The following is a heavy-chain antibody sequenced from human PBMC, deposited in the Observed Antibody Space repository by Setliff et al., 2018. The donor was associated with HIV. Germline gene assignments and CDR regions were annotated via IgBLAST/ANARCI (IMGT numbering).Heavy chain of an antibody. CDR1: GYSISSDYW. D-gene: IGHD3-10*01. V-gene: IGHV4-38-2*02. CDR2: IYHSGNT. J-gene: IGHJ3*02. CDR3: ARRGTHGAFDI. Sequence: SETLSLTCTVSGYSISSDYWWGWIRQPPGKGLEWIGSIYHSGNTYYNPSLKSRVIISVDMSKNQFSLKLTSVTAADTAVYYCARRGTHGAFDIWGQGTMVT.